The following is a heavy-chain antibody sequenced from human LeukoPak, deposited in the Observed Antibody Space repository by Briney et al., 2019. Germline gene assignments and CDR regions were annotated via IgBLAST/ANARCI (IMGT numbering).Heavy chain of an antibody. D-gene: IGHD3-22*01. CDR3: ARYSSGFDY. Sequence: GGSLRLSCAASGFTFISYEMNWVRQAPGKGLEWVSSISSRSSQIYYADSVKGRFTISRDNAKNSLYLQMNSLRAEDTAVYYCARYSSGFDYWGQGTLVTVSS. J-gene: IGHJ4*02. V-gene: IGHV3-21*01. CDR1: GFTFISYE. CDR2: ISSRSSQI.